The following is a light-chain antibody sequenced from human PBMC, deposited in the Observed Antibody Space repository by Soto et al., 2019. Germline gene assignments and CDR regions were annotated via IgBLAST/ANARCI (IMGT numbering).Light chain of an antibody. Sequence: EIVMTQSPATLSVSPGERATLSCRASQSVSSNLAWYQQKPGQAPRRLIYGASTRATGIPARFSGSGSGTEITLTISSLQSEDFAVYYGQQYNNWPPWTFGQGTKVEIK. CDR1: QSVSSN. CDR3: QQYNNWPPWT. V-gene: IGKV3D-15*01. J-gene: IGKJ1*01. CDR2: GAS.